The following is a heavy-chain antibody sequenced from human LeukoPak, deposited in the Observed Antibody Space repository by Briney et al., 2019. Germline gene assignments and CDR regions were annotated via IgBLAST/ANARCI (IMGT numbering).Heavy chain of an antibody. CDR3: AKWPEGATPKFHH. D-gene: IGHD1-26*01. J-gene: IGHJ4*02. CDR2: ISASGHAT. V-gene: IGHV3-23*01. CDR1: GFTFSTYW. Sequence: PGGSLRLSCAASGFTFSTYWMSWVRQAPGKGLEWVSTISASGHATYYPDSVRGRFTISRDNSKSTPHLQMDSLRAEDSALYYCAKWPEGATPKFHHWGQGTLVTVSS.